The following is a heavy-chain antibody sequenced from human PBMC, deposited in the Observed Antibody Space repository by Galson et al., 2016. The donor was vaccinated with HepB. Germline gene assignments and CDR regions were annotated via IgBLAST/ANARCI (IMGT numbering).Heavy chain of an antibody. D-gene: IGHD3-3*01. CDR1: GASISSSSW. V-gene: IGHV4-4*02. CDR3: ARDLRSPVDH. Sequence: SETLSLTCGVSGASISSSSWWSWVRQTPGKGLEWIGEVYLGGSTNYNPSLRSRATISLDKSRSQFSLHLTSVTAADTAMYYYARDLRSPVDHWGQGTMVTVSS. CDR2: VYLGGST. J-gene: IGHJ3*01.